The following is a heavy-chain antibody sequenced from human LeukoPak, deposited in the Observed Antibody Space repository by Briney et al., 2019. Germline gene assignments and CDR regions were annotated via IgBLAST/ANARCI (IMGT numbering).Heavy chain of an antibody. V-gene: IGHV3-7*01. CDR1: GFTFSTYW. Sequence: GGSLRLSCAASGFTFSTYWMSWVRQAPGKGLEWVANIREDGGEQFYVDSVKGRCTISRDNAKNSLYLQMNSLRAEDAAVYYCASVISTRLSMIRRVTGGFDYWGQGTLVTVSS. D-gene: IGHD3-10*01. CDR2: IREDGGEQ. J-gene: IGHJ4*02. CDR3: ASVISTRLSMIRRVTGGFDY.